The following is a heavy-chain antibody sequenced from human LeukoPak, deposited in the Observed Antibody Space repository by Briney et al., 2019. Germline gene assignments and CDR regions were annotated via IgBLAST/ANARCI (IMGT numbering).Heavy chain of an antibody. J-gene: IGHJ4*02. CDR1: GFTFSSYW. CDR3: ARDPVEWELLLDY. CDR2: MNIDGSEK. V-gene: IGHV3-7*01. Sequence: GGSLRLSCAASGFTFSSYWMGWVRQAPGERLEWVANMNIDGSEKYYADSAKGRFTISRDNARNSVYLQMNSLRVEDTAVYYCARDPVEWELLLDYWGQGTLVTVSS. D-gene: IGHD1-26*01.